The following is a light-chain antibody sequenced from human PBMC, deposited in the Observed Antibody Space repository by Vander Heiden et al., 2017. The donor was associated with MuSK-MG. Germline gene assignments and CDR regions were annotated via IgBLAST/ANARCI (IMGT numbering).Light chain of an antibody. J-gene: IGKJ4*01. Sequence: EIVLTQSPATLYLSPGERATLSCRASQSVNINLAWYQKKPGQAPRLLIYDASNRATGIPARFSGSGSGTDFTLTISRLEPEDFAVYYCQHHNGCPLTFGGGTKVEIK. CDR2: DAS. CDR3: QHHNGCPLT. CDR1: QSVNIN. V-gene: IGKV3-11*01.